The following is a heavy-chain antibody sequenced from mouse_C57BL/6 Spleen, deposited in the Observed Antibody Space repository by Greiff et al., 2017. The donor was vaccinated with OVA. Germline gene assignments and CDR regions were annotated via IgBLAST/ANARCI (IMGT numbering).Heavy chain of an antibody. Sequence: DVKLVESEGGLVQPGSSMKLSCTASGFTFSDYYMAWVRQVPEKGLEWVANINYDGSSTYYLDSLKSRFIISRDNAKNILYLQMSSLKSEDTATYYCAREYGSSLHWYFDVWGTGTTVTVSS. J-gene: IGHJ1*03. V-gene: IGHV5-16*01. CDR3: AREYGSSLHWYFDV. CDR1: GFTFSDYY. CDR2: INYDGSST. D-gene: IGHD1-1*01.